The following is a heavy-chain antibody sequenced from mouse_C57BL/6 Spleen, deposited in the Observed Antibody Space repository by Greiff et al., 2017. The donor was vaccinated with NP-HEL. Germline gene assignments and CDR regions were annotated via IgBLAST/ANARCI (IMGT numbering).Heavy chain of an antibody. CDR1: GYTFTDYE. CDR3: AREGIYYGNYGAMDY. V-gene: IGHV1-15*01. D-gene: IGHD2-1*01. Sequence: QVQLKQSGAELVRPGASVTLSCKASGYTFTDYEMHWVKQTPVHGLEWIGAIDPETGGTAYNQKFKAKATLTVDKSSSTAYMQLKSLTSEDSAVYYCAREGIYYGNYGAMDYWGQGTSVTVSS. CDR2: IDPETGGT. J-gene: IGHJ4*01.